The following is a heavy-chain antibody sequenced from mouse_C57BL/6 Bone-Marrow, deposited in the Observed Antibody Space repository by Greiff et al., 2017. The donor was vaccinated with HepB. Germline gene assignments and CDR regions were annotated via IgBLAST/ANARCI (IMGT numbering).Heavy chain of an antibody. CDR3: ASPLITTVDYYAMDY. CDR1: GYSITSGYY. J-gene: IGHJ4*01. CDR2: ISYDGSN. V-gene: IGHV3-6*01. D-gene: IGHD1-1*01. Sequence: LQESGPGLVKPSQSLSLTCSVTGYSITSGYYWNWIRQFPGNKLEWMGYISYDGSNNYNPSLKNRISITRDTSKNQFFLKLNSVTTEDTATYYCASPLITTVDYYAMDYWGQGTSVTVSS.